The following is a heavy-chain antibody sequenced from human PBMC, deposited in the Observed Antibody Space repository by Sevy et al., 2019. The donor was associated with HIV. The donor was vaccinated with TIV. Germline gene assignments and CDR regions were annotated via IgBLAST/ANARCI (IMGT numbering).Heavy chain of an antibody. CDR1: GFTFSNAW. V-gene: IGHV3-15*01. J-gene: IGHJ3*02. D-gene: IGHD3-3*01. CDR3: TTDTGISDYDFWSGRDDTFDN. CDR2: IKSKTDGGTT. Sequence: GGSLRLSCAASGFTFSNAWMSWVRQAPGKGLVWVGRIKSKTDGGTTDYAAPVKGRFTISTDESKNTLYLQMNSLKTEDTAVYYCTTDTGISDYDFWSGRDDTFDNWGQGTMVTVSS.